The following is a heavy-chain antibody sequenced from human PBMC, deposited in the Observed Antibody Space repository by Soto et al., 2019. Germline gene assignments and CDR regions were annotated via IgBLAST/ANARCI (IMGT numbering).Heavy chain of an antibody. J-gene: IGHJ1*01. CDR2: INHSGST. CDR3: ARASTMGAEYFQH. D-gene: IGHD3-10*01. V-gene: IGHV4-34*01. CDR1: GGSFSGYY. Sequence: SETLSLTCAVYGGSFSGYYWTWIRQPPGTGLEWIGEINHSGSTNYNPSLKSRVTISVDTSKNQFSLKLSSVTAADTAVYYCARASTMGAEYFQHWGQGTLVTVSS.